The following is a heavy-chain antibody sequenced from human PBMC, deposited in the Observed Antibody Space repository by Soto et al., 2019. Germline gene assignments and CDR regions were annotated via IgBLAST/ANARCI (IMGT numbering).Heavy chain of an antibody. Sequence: EGSLRLSCVASGFPFSAYAMSWVRQTPGQGLEWVSGISGSGVLTYYADSVKGRFTISRDNSNNTLSLQVHSLRVEDTAVYFCAKRVYYSGFDMSGQRTRATVS. CDR2: ISGSGVLT. CDR3: AKRVYYSGFDM. CDR1: GFPFSAYA. V-gene: IGHV3-23*01. J-gene: IGHJ3*02. D-gene: IGHD2-8*01.